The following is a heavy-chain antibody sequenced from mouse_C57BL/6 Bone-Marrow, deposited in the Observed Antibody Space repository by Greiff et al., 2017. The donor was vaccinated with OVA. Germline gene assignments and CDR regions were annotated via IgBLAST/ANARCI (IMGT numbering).Heavy chain of an antibody. CDR3: ARSGLGGGFAY. V-gene: IGHV1-59*01. Sequence: VKLQQPGAELVRPGTSVKLSCKASGYTFTSYWMHWVKQRPGQGLEWIGVIDPSDSYTNYNQKFKGKATLTVDTSSSTAYMQLSSLTSEDSAVYYCARSGLGGGFAYWGQGTLVTVSA. J-gene: IGHJ3*01. CDR2: IDPSDSYT. CDR1: GYTFTSYW. D-gene: IGHD4-1*01.